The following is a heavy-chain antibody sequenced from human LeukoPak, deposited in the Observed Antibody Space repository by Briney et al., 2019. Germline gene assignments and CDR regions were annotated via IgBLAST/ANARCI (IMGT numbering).Heavy chain of an antibody. J-gene: IGHJ6*03. CDR1: GFTFSSYS. CDR3: ASPLGRYCSSTSRCYGIAGYYYMDV. V-gene: IGHV3-21*01. Sequence: GGSLRLSCAASGFTFSSYSMNWVRQAPGKGLEWVSSISSSSSYIYYADSVKGRFTISRDNAKNSLYLQMNSLRAEDTAVYYCASPLGRYCSSTSRCYGIAGYYYMDVWGKGTTVTVSS. D-gene: IGHD2-2*01. CDR2: ISSSSSYI.